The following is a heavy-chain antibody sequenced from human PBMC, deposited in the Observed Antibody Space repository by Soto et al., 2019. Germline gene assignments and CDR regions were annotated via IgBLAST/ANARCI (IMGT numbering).Heavy chain of an antibody. CDR1: GYSFTSYW. CDR3: ARRYTRGGYLRYFDY. Sequence: PGESLKISCKGSGYSFTSYWISWVRQMPGKGLEWMGKIDPSDSYTNYSPSFRGHVTISADKSISTAYLQWSSLKASDTAMYYCARRYTRGGYLRYFDYWGQGTLVTVSS. CDR2: IDPSDSYT. D-gene: IGHD1-20*01. J-gene: IGHJ4*02. V-gene: IGHV5-10-1*01.